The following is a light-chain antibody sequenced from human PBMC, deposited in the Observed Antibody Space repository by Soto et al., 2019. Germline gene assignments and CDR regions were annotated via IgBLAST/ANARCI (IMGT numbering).Light chain of an antibody. CDR2: KVS. J-gene: IGKJ3*01. CDR1: QSLVYSDGNTF. CDR3: MQGTHWPFT. V-gene: IGKV2-30*01. Sequence: DVVMTQSPLSLPVTLGQPASISCRSSQSLVYSDGNTFLHWFQQRPGQSPRRLIYKVSNRDSGVPDRVSGSGSGTDFTLIISRVEAEDVGVYYCMQGTHWPFTFGPGTKVDIK.